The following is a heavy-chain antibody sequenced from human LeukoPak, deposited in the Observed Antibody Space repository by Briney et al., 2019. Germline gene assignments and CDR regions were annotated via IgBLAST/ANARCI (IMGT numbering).Heavy chain of an antibody. D-gene: IGHD3-10*01. CDR2: INYSGTT. V-gene: IGHV4-39*01. CDR1: GGSIGSDNYY. Sequence: SETLSLTCTVSGGSIGSDNYYWGWIRQPPGKGLEWIGSINYSGTTYYNPSLKSRATISVDTSKNQFSLKVSSVTAADTAVYYCARRVPSGSGSYDFDYWGQGTLVTVSS. J-gene: IGHJ4*02. CDR3: ARRVPSGSGSYDFDY.